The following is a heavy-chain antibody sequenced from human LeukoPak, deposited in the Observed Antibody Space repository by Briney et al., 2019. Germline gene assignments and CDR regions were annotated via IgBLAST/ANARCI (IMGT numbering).Heavy chain of an antibody. J-gene: IGHJ4*02. CDR3: ARHYVHGSGHGGY. Sequence: GGSLRLSCAASGFTFSDYYMSWIRQAPGKGLEWLSYISSSGRTIYYADSVKGRFTISRDNAKNSLYLQMNSLRVEDTAVYYCARHYVHGSGHGGYWGQGTLVTVSS. V-gene: IGHV3-11*01. CDR1: GFTFSDYY. D-gene: IGHD3-16*01. CDR2: ISSSGRTI.